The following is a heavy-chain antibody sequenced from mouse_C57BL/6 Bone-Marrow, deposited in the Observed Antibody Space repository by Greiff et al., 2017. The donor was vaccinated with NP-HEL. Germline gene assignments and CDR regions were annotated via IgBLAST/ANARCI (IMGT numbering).Heavy chain of an antibody. D-gene: IGHD2-5*01. Sequence: EVHLVESGGGLVKPGGSLKLSCAASGFTFSSYAMSWVRQTPEKRLEWVATISDGGSYTYYPDNVKGRFTISRDNAKNNLYLQMSHLKSEDTAMYYCARDPYYSNYVWFAYWGQGTLVTVSA. CDR3: ARDPYYSNYVWFAY. CDR2: ISDGGSYT. J-gene: IGHJ3*01. CDR1: GFTFSSYA. V-gene: IGHV5-4*01.